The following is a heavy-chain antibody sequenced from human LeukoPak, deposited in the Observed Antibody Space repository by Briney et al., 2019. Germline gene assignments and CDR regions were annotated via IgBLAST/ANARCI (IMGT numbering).Heavy chain of an antibody. Sequence: ASVKVSCKASGYTFTSYGISWVRQAPGQGLEWMGWISAYNGNTNYAQKLQGGVTMTTDTSTSTAHMELRSLRSDDTAVYYCARATSITMVRGVIQTTFDYWGQGTLVTVSS. CDR1: GYTFTSYG. CDR3: ARATSITMVRGVIQTTFDY. CDR2: ISAYNGNT. D-gene: IGHD3-10*01. V-gene: IGHV1-18*01. J-gene: IGHJ4*02.